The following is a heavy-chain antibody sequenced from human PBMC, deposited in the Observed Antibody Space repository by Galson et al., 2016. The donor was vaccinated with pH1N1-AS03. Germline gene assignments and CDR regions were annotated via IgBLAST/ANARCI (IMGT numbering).Heavy chain of an antibody. D-gene: IGHD4-17*01. V-gene: IGHV3-23*01. CDR1: GFIFSNYA. Sequence: SLRLSCAASGFIFSNYAMSWVRQAPGKGLEWVSAITSRGSTYYADSVKGRFTISRDNSKNTLYLQMHSLRAEDTAVYYCAKDPIQYGDYVWYFDYWGQGTLVTVSS. J-gene: IGHJ4*02. CDR3: AKDPIQYGDYVWYFDY. CDR2: ITSRGST.